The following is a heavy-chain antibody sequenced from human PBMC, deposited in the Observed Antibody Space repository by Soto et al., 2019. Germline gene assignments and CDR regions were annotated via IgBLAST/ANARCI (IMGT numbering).Heavy chain of an antibody. V-gene: IGHV3-9*01. D-gene: IGHD1-1*01. J-gene: IGHJ3*02. CDR1: RFTFDDYA. Sequence: LRLSCAASRFTFDDYAMHWVRQAPGKGLEWVSSISWNSGSIGYADSVKGRFTISRDNAKNSLYLQMNSLRAEDTALYYCAKGERPADAFDIWGQGTMVTVSS. CDR3: AKGERPADAFDI. CDR2: ISWNSGSI.